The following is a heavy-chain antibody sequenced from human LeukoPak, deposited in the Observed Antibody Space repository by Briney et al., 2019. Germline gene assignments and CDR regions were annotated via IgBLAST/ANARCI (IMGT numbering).Heavy chain of an antibody. CDR1: GGTFSSYA. J-gene: IGHJ5*02. D-gene: IGHD2/OR15-2a*01. Sequence: ASVKVSCKASGGTFSSYAISWVRQAPGQGLEWMGRIIPIFGIANYAQKFQGRVTITADKSTSTAYMELSSLGSEDTAVYYCARAIEGWFDPWGQGTLVTVSS. CDR2: IIPIFGIA. CDR3: ARAIEGWFDP. V-gene: IGHV1-69*04.